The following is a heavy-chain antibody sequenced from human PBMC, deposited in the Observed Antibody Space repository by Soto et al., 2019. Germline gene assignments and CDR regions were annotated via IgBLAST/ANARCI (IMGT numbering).Heavy chain of an antibody. Sequence: QVTLKESGPVLVKPTEPLTLTCTVSGFSLSNARMGVSWIRQPPGKALEWLAHIFSNDEKSYSTSLKSRLTISKDTSKSQVVLTMTNMDPVDTATYYCARIRPCSGGSCTNWYFDLWGRGTLVAVSS. J-gene: IGHJ2*01. D-gene: IGHD2-15*01. CDR2: IFSNDEK. V-gene: IGHV2-26*01. CDR3: ARIRPCSGGSCTNWYFDL. CDR1: GFSLSNARMG.